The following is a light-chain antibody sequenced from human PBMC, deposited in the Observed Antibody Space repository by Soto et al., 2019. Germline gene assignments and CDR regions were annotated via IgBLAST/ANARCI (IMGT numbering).Light chain of an antibody. J-gene: IGKJ4*01. CDR3: QQYNKWPIT. CDR2: GAS. Sequence: EIVMTQSPATLSVSPGERATLSCRASQTVNNNLAWYQQKPGQAHRLLIYGASARATGIPARFSGSGSGKEFTLTIISLQSEDFAVYYCQQYNKWPITFGGGTKVEIK. V-gene: IGKV3-15*01. CDR1: QTVNNN.